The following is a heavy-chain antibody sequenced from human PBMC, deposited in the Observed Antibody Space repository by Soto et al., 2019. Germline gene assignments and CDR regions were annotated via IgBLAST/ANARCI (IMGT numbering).Heavy chain of an antibody. V-gene: IGHV1-8*01. D-gene: IGHD5-12*01. CDR3: GRSDIVATLYYYYYMDV. J-gene: IGHJ6*03. CDR1: GYTFTSYD. Sequence: ASVKVSCKASGYTFTSYDINWVRQATGQGLEWMGWMNPNSGNTGYAQKFQGRVTMTRNTSISTAYMELSSLRSEDTAVYYCGRSDIVATLYYYYYMDVWGKGTTVTVSS. CDR2: MNPNSGNT.